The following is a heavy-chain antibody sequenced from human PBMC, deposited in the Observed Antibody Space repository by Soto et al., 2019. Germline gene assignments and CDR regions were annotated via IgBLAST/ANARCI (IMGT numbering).Heavy chain of an antibody. Sequence: VKVSCKASGGTFSSYAISWVRQAPGQGLEWMGGIIPIFGTANYAQKFQGRVTITADESTSTAYMELSSLRSEDTAVYYCARGILHDYGGPNWFDPWGQGTLVTVSS. D-gene: IGHD4-17*01. V-gene: IGHV1-69*13. CDR2: IIPIFGTA. J-gene: IGHJ5*02. CDR3: ARGILHDYGGPNWFDP. CDR1: GGTFSSYA.